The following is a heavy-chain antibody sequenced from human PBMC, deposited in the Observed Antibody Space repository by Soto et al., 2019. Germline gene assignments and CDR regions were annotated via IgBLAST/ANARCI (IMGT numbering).Heavy chain of an antibody. Sequence: SVKVSCKASGGTFNNYAINWVRQAPGQGLEWMGGIIPNFGTANYAQKFQGRVTMAADKSTSTAYMELSSLRSEDTAVYYCAGAQESVTIFGVVINRNNWLDPWGQGTLVTVSS. CDR1: GGTFNNYA. CDR2: IIPNFGTA. D-gene: IGHD3-3*01. V-gene: IGHV1-69*06. CDR3: AGAQESVTIFGVVINRNNWLDP. J-gene: IGHJ5*02.